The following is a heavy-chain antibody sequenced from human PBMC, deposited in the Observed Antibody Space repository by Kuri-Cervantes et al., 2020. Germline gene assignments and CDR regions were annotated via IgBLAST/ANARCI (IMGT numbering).Heavy chain of an antibody. CDR3: ATPPSGGETWAFDI. Sequence: GESLKISCAASGSTFSSYEMNWVRQAPGKGLEWVSYISSSGSTIYYADSVKGRFTISRDNAKNSLYLQMNSLRAEDTAVYYCATPPSGGETWAFDIWGQGTMVTVSS. J-gene: IGHJ3*02. D-gene: IGHD3-10*01. CDR2: ISSSGSTI. V-gene: IGHV3-48*03. CDR1: GSTFSSYE.